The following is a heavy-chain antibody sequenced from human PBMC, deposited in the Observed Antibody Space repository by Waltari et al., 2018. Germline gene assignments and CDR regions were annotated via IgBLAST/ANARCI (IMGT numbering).Heavy chain of an antibody. V-gene: IGHV3-23*01. CDR1: GFTFSSYA. Sequence: EVQLLESGGGLVQPGGSLRLSCTASGFTFSSYAMSWVRQAPGKGLEWVSAVSGSGGSTYYADSVKGRFTISRDNSKNTLYLQMNSLRAEDTAVYYCAKGAGSFYYYGSGRIDYWGQGTLVTVSS. CDR2: VSGSGGST. CDR3: AKGAGSFYYYGSGRIDY. D-gene: IGHD3-10*01. J-gene: IGHJ4*02.